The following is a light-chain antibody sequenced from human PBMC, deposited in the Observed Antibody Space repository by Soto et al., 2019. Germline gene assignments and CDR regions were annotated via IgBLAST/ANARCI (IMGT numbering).Light chain of an antibody. CDR2: GAT. Sequence: EIVLTQSPGTLSLSPGERATLSCRASQSVSSSYLAWYQQKPGQSPRLLIYGATRRASGIPDRFSGSGSGTDFTLTISRLEPEDFAVYYCQQYGRSPWTFGHGTKVEIK. J-gene: IGKJ1*01. CDR1: QSVSSSY. V-gene: IGKV3-20*01. CDR3: QQYGRSPWT.